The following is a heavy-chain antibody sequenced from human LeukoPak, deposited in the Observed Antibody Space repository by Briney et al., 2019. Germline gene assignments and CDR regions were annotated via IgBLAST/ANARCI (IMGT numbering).Heavy chain of an antibody. V-gene: IGHV3-23*01. J-gene: IGHJ4*02. CDR3: AKRSPGIAVAGPFDY. CDR2: ISGSGGST. CDR1: GFTFSSYA. D-gene: IGHD6-19*01. Sequence: PGGSLRLSCAASGFTFSSYAMSWVRQAPGKGLEWVSAISGSGGSTCYADSVKGRFTTSRDNSKNTLYLQMNSLRAEDTAVYYCAKRSPGIAVAGPFDYWGQGTLVTVSS.